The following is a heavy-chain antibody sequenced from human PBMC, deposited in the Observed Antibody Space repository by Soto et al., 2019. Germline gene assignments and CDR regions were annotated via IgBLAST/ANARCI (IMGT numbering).Heavy chain of an antibody. CDR2: ISGSGGST. V-gene: IGHV3-23*01. D-gene: IGHD3-3*01. CDR3: AKDANDFWSGYYYNFDY. CDR1: GFTFSSYA. Sequence: VQLLESGGGLVQPGGSLRLSCAASGFTFSSYAMSWVRQAPGKGLEWVSAISGSGGSTYYADSVKGRFTISRDNSKNTLYLQMNSLRAEDTAVYYCAKDANDFWSGYYYNFDYWGQGTLVTVSS. J-gene: IGHJ4*02.